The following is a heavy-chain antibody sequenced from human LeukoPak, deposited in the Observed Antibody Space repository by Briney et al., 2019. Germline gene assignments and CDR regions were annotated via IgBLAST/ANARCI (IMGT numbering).Heavy chain of an antibody. Sequence: PGGSLRLSCAASGFTFSNAWMSWVRQAPGKGLEWVANIKQDGREKYYVDSVKGRFTISRDNAKNSLYLQMNSLRAEDTAVYYCARFRTAMQLWKGYYFDYWGQGTLVTVSS. J-gene: IGHJ4*02. CDR3: ARFRTAMQLWKGYYFDY. CDR2: IKQDGREK. CDR1: GFTFSNAW. V-gene: IGHV3-7*01. D-gene: IGHD5-18*01.